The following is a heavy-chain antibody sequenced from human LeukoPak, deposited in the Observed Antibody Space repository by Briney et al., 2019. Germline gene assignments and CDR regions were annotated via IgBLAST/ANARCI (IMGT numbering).Heavy chain of an antibody. Sequence: PGGSLRLSCAASGFTFSNARMNWVRQPPGKGLEWVGRIKTKTDDGATDYSAPVKARFTISRDDSKTTLYLQMNGLKTEDTAIYYCTTYVGATAYWGQGTLVTVSS. CDR3: TTYVGATAY. V-gene: IGHV3-15*01. CDR2: IKTKTDDGAT. J-gene: IGHJ4*02. D-gene: IGHD1-26*01. CDR1: GFTFSNAR.